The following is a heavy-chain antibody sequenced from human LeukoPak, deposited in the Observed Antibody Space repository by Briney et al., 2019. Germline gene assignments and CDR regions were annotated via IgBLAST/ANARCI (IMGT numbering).Heavy chain of an antibody. Sequence: GGSLRLSCAVSGFTFSGFWMSWSRQAPGKGLERVASINSDGSEGYYADVVKGRFTISRDNAKNSLYLQINSLRAEDTAVYYCATHGDYLYYFDYWGQGTLVTVSS. CDR2: INSDGSEG. CDR1: GFTFSGFW. J-gene: IGHJ4*02. V-gene: IGHV3-7*03. D-gene: IGHD4-17*01. CDR3: ATHGDYLYYFDY.